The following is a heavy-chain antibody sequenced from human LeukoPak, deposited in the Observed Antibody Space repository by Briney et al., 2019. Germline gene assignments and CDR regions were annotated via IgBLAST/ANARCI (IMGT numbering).Heavy chain of an antibody. CDR1: GYTFTGYY. CDR2: INPNSGGA. J-gene: IGHJ3*02. V-gene: IGHV1-2*02. D-gene: IGHD3-10*01. Sequence: ASVKVSCKASGYTFTGYYMHWVRQAPGQGLEWMGWINPNSGGANYAQKFQGRVTMTRDTSISTAYMELSRLRSDDTAVYYCAREVWFGEANDAFDIWGQGTMVTVSS. CDR3: AREVWFGEANDAFDI.